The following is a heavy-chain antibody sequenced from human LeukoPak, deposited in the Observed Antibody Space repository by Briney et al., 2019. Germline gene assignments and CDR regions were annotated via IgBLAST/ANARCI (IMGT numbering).Heavy chain of an antibody. CDR3: ATDHWLVDY. Sequence: GRSLRLSCAASGFTFSSYGMHWVRQAPGKGLEWLAVISYDGSNKYYADSVKGRFTISRGNSKNTLYLQMNSLRPEDTAVYYCATDHWLVDYWGQGTLVTVSS. CDR2: ISYDGSNK. J-gene: IGHJ4*02. V-gene: IGHV3-30*03. D-gene: IGHD6-19*01. CDR1: GFTFSSYG.